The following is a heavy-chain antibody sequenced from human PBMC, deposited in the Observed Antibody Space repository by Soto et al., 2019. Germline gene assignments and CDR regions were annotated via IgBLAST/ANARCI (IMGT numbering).Heavy chain of an antibody. J-gene: IGHJ6*03. CDR1: EFTFSNAW. CDR2: IKSKTDGGTT. V-gene: IGHV3-15*01. Sequence: EVQLVESGGGLVKPEGSLRLSCAASEFTFSNAWMSWVRQAPGKGLEWVGRIKSKTDGGTTDYAAPVKGRFTISRDDSKNTLYLQMNSLKTEDTAVYYCTTEHSGYDYYDFYYYMDVWGKGTTVTVSS. D-gene: IGHD5-12*01. CDR3: TTEHSGYDYYDFYYYMDV.